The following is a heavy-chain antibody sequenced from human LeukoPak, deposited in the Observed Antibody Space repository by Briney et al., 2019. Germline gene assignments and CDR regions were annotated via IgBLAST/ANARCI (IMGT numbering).Heavy chain of an antibody. CDR2: VNPSGST. V-gene: IGHV4-34*01. CDR1: GGSFSGYH. CDR3: ARGRHDITMIVVVMTSVSYYLDV. D-gene: IGHD3-22*01. Sequence: SETLSLTCAVYGGSFSGYHWTWIRQSPGKGLEWIGDVNPSGSTYYNPSLKSRLTISVDTSKNQFSLKLRSVTAADTAVYYCARGRHDITMIVVVMTSVSYYLDVWGKGTTVTVS. J-gene: IGHJ6*03.